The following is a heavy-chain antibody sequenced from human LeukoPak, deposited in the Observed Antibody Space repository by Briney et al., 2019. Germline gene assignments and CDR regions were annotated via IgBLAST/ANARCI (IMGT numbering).Heavy chain of an antibody. Sequence: ASVKVSCKASGYTFTGYYMPWVRQAPGQGLEWMGWINPNSGGTNYAQKFQGRVTMTRDTSISTAYMELSRLRSDDTAVYYCARSKKRSAPYYGMDVWGQGTTVTVSS. CDR1: GYTFTGYY. CDR2: INPNSGGT. J-gene: IGHJ6*02. V-gene: IGHV1-2*02. CDR3: ARSKKRSAPYYGMDV. D-gene: IGHD5-24*01.